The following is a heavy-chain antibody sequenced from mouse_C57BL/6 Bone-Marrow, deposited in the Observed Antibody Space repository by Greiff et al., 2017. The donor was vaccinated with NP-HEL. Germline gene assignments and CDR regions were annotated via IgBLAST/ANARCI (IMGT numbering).Heavy chain of an antibody. CDR3: ARGYYGSSYYFDY. D-gene: IGHD1-1*01. Sequence: VQLVESGAELAKPGASVKLSCKASGYTFTSYWMHWVKQRPGQGLEWIGYINPSSGYTKYNQKFKDKATLTADKSSSTAYMQLSSLTYEDSAVYYCARGYYGSSYYFDYWGQGTTLTVSS. V-gene: IGHV1-7*01. CDR2: INPSSGYT. J-gene: IGHJ2*01. CDR1: GYTFTSYW.